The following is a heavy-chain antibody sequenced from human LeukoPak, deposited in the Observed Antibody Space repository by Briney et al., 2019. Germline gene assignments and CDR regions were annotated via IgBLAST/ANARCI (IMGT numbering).Heavy chain of an antibody. CDR2: IYYSGNT. Sequence: PSETLSLTCTVSGGSVSSGSYYWSWIRQPPGKGLECIGYIYYSGNTNYNPSLKSRVTISVDTSKNQFSLKLSSVTAADTAVYYCAREGLATMIRGVIPYWGQGTLVTVSS. CDR3: AREGLATMIRGVIPY. J-gene: IGHJ4*02. V-gene: IGHV4-61*01. D-gene: IGHD3-10*01. CDR1: GGSVSSGSYY.